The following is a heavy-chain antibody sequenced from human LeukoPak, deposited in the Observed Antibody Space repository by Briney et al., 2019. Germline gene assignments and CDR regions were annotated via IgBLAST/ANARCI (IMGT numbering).Heavy chain of an antibody. D-gene: IGHD3-16*02. CDR3: ARARVIPASFDD. CDR1: GGSITFGRYY. V-gene: IGHV4-61*02. J-gene: IGHJ4*02. Sequence: SETLSLTCTVSGGSITFGRYYWTWIRQPAGKGLEWIGRIYTSGRTFYNPSLKSRVTISMDTSMNQFSLRLNSVTAADTAVYYCARARVIPASFDDWGQGALVTVSS. CDR2: IYTSGRT.